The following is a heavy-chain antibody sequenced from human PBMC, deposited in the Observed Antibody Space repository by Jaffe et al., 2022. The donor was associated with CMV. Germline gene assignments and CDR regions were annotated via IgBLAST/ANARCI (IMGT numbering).Heavy chain of an antibody. Sequence: QVQLVQSGAEVKKPGASVKVSCKASGYTFTSYGISWVRQAPGQGLEWMGWISAYNGNTNYAQKLQGRVTMTTDTSTSTAYMELRSLRSDDTAVYYCARDPLGYCSGGSCYDGQGSTFDYWGQGTLVTVSS. J-gene: IGHJ4*02. CDR3: ARDPLGYCSGGSCYDGQGSTFDY. D-gene: IGHD2-15*01. CDR1: GYTFTSYG. V-gene: IGHV1-18*01. CDR2: ISAYNGNT.